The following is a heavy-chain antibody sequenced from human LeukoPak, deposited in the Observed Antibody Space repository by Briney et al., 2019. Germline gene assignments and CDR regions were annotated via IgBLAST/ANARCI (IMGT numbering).Heavy chain of an antibody. J-gene: IGHJ5*02. Sequence: SEALSLTCTVSDGSISSYYWSWIRQPPGKGLEWIGYIYYSGSTNYNPSLKSRVTISVDTSKNQFSLKLSSVTAADTAVYYCARDLRPHPSIAVAGTDNWFDPWGQGTLVTVSS. D-gene: IGHD6-19*01. V-gene: IGHV4-59*01. CDR1: DGSISSYY. CDR2: IYYSGST. CDR3: ARDLRPHPSIAVAGTDNWFDP.